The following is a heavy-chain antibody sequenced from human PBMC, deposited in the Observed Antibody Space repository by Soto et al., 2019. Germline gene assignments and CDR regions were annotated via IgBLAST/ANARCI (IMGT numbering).Heavy chain of an antibody. Sequence: QVQLVESGGGVVQPGRSLRLSCAASGFTFSSYGMHWVRQAPGKGLEWVAVIWYDGSNKYYADSVKGRFTISRDNSKNTLYLQMNSLRAEDTAVYYCARDLGDGYNLDYWGQGTLVTVSS. CDR3: ARDLGDGYNLDY. D-gene: IGHD5-12*01. V-gene: IGHV3-33*01. CDR2: IWYDGSNK. J-gene: IGHJ4*02. CDR1: GFTFSSYG.